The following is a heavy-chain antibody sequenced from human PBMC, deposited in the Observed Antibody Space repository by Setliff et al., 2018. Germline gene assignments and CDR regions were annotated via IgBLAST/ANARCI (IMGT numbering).Heavy chain of an antibody. V-gene: IGHV3-30*04. Sequence: GGSLRLSCAASGFTFSSYAMHWVRQAPGKGLEWVAVISYDGSNKYYADSVKGRFTISRDNSKNTLYLQRNSLRAEDTAVYYCASWAYYYDSSGYRGYWGQGTLVTVSSGKNNYDSSGYYYFDYWGQGTLVTVSS. CDR3: ASWAYYYDSSGYRGYWGQGTLVTVSSGKNNYDSSGYYYFDY. D-gene: IGHD3-22*01. J-gene: IGHJ4*02. CDR2: ISYDGSNK. CDR1: GFTFSSYA.